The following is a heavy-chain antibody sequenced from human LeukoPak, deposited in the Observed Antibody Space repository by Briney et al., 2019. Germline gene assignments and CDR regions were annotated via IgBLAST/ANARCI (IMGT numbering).Heavy chain of an antibody. CDR1: GYTFTSYG. V-gene: IGHV1-18*01. CDR3: ARVGAGSIAAAGYFDY. Sequence: ASVKVSCKASGYTFTSYGISWVRQAPGQGLEWMGWISAYNGNTNYAQKLQGRVTMTTDTSTSTAYMELRSLRFDDTAVYYCARVGAGSIAAAGYFDYWGQGTLVTVSS. CDR2: ISAYNGNT. D-gene: IGHD6-13*01. J-gene: IGHJ4*02.